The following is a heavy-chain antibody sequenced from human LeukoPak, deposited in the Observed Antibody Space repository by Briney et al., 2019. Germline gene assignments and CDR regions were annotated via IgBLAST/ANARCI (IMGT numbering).Heavy chain of an antibody. V-gene: IGHV3-7*01. J-gene: IGHJ4*02. Sequence: GGSLRLSCAASGFTFSSHWMSWVRQAPGKGLEWVANINQGGSDKYYVDSVKGRFTISRDNANNLLYLQMNSLRGEDTAAYYCTRDRSRAEDDWGQGTLVTVSS. CDR1: GFTFSSHW. CDR2: INQGGSDK. D-gene: IGHD1-14*01. CDR3: TRDRSRAEDD.